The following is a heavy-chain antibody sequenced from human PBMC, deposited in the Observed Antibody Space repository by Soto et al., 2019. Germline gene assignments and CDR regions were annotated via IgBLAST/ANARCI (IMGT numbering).Heavy chain of an antibody. Sequence: EVQLVESGGVVVQPGGSLRLSCAASGFTFDDYTMHWVRQAPGEGLEWVSLISWDGGSTYYADSVKGRFTISRDNSKNSLYLQMNSLRTEDTALYYCAKAFYPYYYYGMDVWGQGTTVTVSS. J-gene: IGHJ6*02. CDR1: GFTFDDYT. CDR2: ISWDGGST. CDR3: AKAFYPYYYYGMDV. V-gene: IGHV3-43*01. D-gene: IGHD3-3*01.